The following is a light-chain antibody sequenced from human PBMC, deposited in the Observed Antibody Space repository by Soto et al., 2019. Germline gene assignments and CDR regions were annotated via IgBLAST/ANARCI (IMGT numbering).Light chain of an antibody. CDR3: SSYAGSNNWV. Sequence: QSVLTQPPSASGSPGQSVTISCTGPSSGVVGYNYVSWYQQHPGNAPQLLIYENFKRPSGVPDRFSGSKSDNTASLTVSGLQAEDEAYYYCSSYAGSNNWVFGGGTKVTVL. CDR2: ENF. CDR1: SSGVVGYNY. J-gene: IGLJ3*02. V-gene: IGLV2-8*01.